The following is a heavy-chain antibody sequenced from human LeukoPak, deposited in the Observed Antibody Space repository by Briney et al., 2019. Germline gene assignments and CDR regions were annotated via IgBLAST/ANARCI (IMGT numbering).Heavy chain of an antibody. Sequence: PGGSLRLSCAASGFTFSSYGMHWVRQAPGKGLEWVAVISYDGSNKYYADSVKGRFTISRDNSKNTLYLQMNSLRAEDTAVYYCAKDRLAAAGVFDYWGQGTLVTVSS. V-gene: IGHV3-30*18. D-gene: IGHD6-13*01. CDR1: GFTFSSYG. CDR3: AKDRLAAAGVFDY. CDR2: ISYDGSNK. J-gene: IGHJ4*02.